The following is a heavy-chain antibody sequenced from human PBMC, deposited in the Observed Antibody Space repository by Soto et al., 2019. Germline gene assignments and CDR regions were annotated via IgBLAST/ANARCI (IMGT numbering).Heavy chain of an antibody. CDR2: IYWDDDK. V-gene: IGHV2-5*02. Sequence: QITLKESGPTLVKPTQTLTLTCSFSGFSLSTNGVGVGWIRQPPGKALEWLALIYWDDDKRYSPSLKTRLTITKDTSKNQVVRTMTNMDPGDPATYYGAHKPYSFRWAVDYWGQGALVTVSS. CDR1: GFSLSTNGVG. CDR3: AHKPYSFRWAVDY. D-gene: IGHD5-18*01. J-gene: IGHJ4*02.